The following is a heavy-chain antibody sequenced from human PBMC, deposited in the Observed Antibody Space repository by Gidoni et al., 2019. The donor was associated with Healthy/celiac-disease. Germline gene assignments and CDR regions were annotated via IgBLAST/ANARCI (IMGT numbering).Heavy chain of an antibody. Sequence: QVQLVESGGGVVQPGRSLRLSCAASGFTFSSYGMHWVRQAPGKGLEWVAVISYDGSNKYYAASVKGRFTISRDNSKNTLYLQMNSLRAEDTAVYYCAKDPAGTTDDAFDIWGQGTMVTVSS. CDR2: ISYDGSNK. CDR3: AKDPAGTTDDAFDI. J-gene: IGHJ3*02. D-gene: IGHD1-1*01. CDR1: GFTFSSYG. V-gene: IGHV3-30*18.